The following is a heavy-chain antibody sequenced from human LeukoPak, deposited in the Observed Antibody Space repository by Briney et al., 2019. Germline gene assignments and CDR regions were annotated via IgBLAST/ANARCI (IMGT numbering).Heavy chain of an antibody. CDR2: INPNSGDT. Sequence: ASVKVSCKASGYIFTGYYMHWVRQAPGQGLEWMGWINPNSGDTNYAQKFQGRVTMTRDTSISTAYMELSRLRSDDTAVYYCARHDYGPKRYDYWGQGTLVTVSS. J-gene: IGHJ4*02. D-gene: IGHD4-17*01. CDR3: ARHDYGPKRYDY. V-gene: IGHV1-2*02. CDR1: GYIFTGYY.